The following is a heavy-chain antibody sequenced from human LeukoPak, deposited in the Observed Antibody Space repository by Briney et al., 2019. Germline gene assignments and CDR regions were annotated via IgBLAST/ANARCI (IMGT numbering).Heavy chain of an antibody. D-gene: IGHD3-22*01. CDR2: IYYSGST. CDR1: GVSISYYY. Sequence: PSETLSLTCTVSGVSISYYYWNWMRQPPGKGLEWIGYIYYSGSTRYNPSLESRVTISVDTSKNQFSLKLSSVTAADTAVYYCARNPHYYDSSDYDAFDMWVQGTMVTVSS. CDR3: ARNPHYYDSSDYDAFDM. V-gene: IGHV4-59*01. J-gene: IGHJ3*02.